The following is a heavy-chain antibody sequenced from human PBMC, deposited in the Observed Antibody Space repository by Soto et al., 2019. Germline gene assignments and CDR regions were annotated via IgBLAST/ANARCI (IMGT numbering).Heavy chain of an antibody. CDR3: AKAWMDNARQRYFDH. CDR1: GFTFSSYA. V-gene: IGHV3-23*01. J-gene: IGHJ4*02. D-gene: IGHD5-12*01. CDR2: IGDSGGGT. Sequence: PGGSLRLSCAASGFTFSSYAMSWVRQAPGKGLEWVSAIGDSGGGTYYADSVKGRFTISRDNSKNTLYLQMNSLRAEDTAVYSCAKAWMDNARQRYFDHWGQGTLVTVSS.